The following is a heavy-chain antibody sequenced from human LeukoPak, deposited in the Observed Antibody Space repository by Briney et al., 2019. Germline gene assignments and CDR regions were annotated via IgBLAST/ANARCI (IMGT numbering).Heavy chain of an antibody. V-gene: IGHV1-8*01. CDR2: MNAKSGHT. J-gene: IGHJ6*02. D-gene: IGHD3-22*01. CDR1: GYTFTSYH. Sequence: ASVKVSCKASGYTFTSYHIDWVRQAPGQGHEWMGWMNAKSGHTGYAQNLEGRVTMTRDTSTNTAYMELRGLRSEDTAVYFCARGMFDNSGHYYYFYYALDVWGQGTTVTVSS. CDR3: ARGMFDNSGHYYYFYYALDV.